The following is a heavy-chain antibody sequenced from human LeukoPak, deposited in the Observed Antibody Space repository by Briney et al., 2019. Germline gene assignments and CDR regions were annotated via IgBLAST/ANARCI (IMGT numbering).Heavy chain of an antibody. D-gene: IGHD3-10*01. CDR3: TRSGI. J-gene: IGHJ4*02. V-gene: IGHV3-30*03. CDR2: ISSFDGNSK. Sequence: GTSLRLSCATSGFTFTSFGMHWVRQASGKGLEWVAAISSFDGNSKYYADSVKGRFTISRDSVNNTLYLQMNSLGAEDTAVYYCTRSGIWGQGTLVTVSS. CDR1: GFTFTSFG.